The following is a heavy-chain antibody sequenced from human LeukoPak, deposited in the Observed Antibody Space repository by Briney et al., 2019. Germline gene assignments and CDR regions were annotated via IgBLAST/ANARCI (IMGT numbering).Heavy chain of an antibody. V-gene: IGHV3-33*01. CDR1: GFTFSNYG. J-gene: IGHJ6*02. CDR3: AREGPMYYYDSSDYYGMDV. D-gene: IGHD3-22*01. CDR2: IWYDGGNK. Sequence: GGSLRLSCAASGFTFSNYGMHWVRQAPGKGLEWVAVIWYDGGNKYYADSVKGRFTISRDNSKNSLYLQMNSLRAEDTAVYYCAREGPMYYYDSSDYYGMDVWGQGTTVTVSS.